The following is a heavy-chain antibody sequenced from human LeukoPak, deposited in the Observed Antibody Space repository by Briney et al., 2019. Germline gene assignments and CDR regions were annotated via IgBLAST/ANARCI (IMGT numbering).Heavy chain of an antibody. J-gene: IGHJ4*02. Sequence: GGSLRLSCAASGFTFSSYAMSWVRQAPGKGLEWVSAISGSGGSTYYADSVKGRFTISRDNSKNTLYLQMNSLRAEDTAVYYCAKVARYYYDSSGYPDYWGQGTLATVSS. V-gene: IGHV3-23*01. CDR3: AKVARYYYDSSGYPDY. CDR1: GFTFSSYA. D-gene: IGHD3-22*01. CDR2: ISGSGGST.